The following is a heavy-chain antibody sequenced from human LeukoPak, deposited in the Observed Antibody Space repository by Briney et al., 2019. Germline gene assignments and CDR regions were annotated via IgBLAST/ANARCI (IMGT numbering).Heavy chain of an antibody. V-gene: IGHV3-7*03. Sequence: GGSLRLSCAASGFIFSSYGMHWVRQAPGKGLEWVANIKQDGSEKYYADSVKGRFTISRDNSKNTLYLQMNSLRAEDTAVYYCAKDPRGPFDPWGQGTLVTVSS. J-gene: IGHJ5*02. CDR3: AKDPRGPFDP. CDR1: GFIFSSYG. CDR2: IKQDGSEK.